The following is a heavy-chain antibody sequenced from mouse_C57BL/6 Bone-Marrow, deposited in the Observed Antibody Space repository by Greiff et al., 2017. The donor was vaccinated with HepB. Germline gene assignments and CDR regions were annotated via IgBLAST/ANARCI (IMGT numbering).Heavy chain of an antibody. V-gene: IGHV1-64*01. J-gene: IGHJ4*01. D-gene: IGHD1-1*01. CDR2: IYPRDGST. CDR1: GYTFTSYW. CDR3: ARRVDYYAMDY. Sequence: QVQLQQPGAELVKPGASVKLSCKASGYTFTSYWMHWMKQRPEQGLEWIGYIYPRDGSTKYNEKFKGKATLTADKSSSTAYMQLNSLTSEDSAVYFCARRVDYYAMDYWGQGTSVTVSS.